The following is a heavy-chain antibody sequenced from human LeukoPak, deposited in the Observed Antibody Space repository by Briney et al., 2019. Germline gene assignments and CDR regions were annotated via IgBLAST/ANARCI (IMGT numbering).Heavy chain of an antibody. CDR2: INPNSGGT. CDR1: GYTFTSYG. J-gene: IGHJ4*02. Sequence: SVKVSCKASGYTFTSYGISWVRQAPGQGLEWMGWINPNSGGTNYAQKFQGRVTMTRDTSISTAYMELSRLRSDDTAVYYCARGGHLRYLDYWGQGTLVTVSS. V-gene: IGHV1-2*02. CDR3: ARGGHLRYLDY. D-gene: IGHD3-9*01.